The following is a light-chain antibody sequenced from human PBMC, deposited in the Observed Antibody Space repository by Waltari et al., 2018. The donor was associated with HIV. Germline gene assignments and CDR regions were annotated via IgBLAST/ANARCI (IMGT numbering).Light chain of an antibody. CDR2: KAS. Sequence: DIQMAQSPSTLSASVGHRVTITCRASQTINTWLAWYHQKPSGAPQLLLYKASTLENGVPSRFSGSGSGTEFTLTITRLQPDDVGFYYCQQYSSFWTFGQGTKVEVK. CDR3: QQYSSFWT. J-gene: IGKJ1*01. V-gene: IGKV1-5*03. CDR1: QTINTW.